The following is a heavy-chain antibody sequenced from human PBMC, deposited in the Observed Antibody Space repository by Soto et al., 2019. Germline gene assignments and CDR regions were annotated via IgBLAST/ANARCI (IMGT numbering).Heavy chain of an antibody. CDR1: GYTFTSYN. D-gene: IGHD3-10*02. Sequence: ASVNVYCKASGYTFTSYNINWVRQATGQGLEWMGWMNPNSGNTGYAEKFQGRVTMTRNSSISTAYMELSGLRSEDTAVYYCARLACSGSAFYYDYRDVRARRTTDIV. CDR3: ARLACSGSAFYYDYRDV. V-gene: IGHV1-8*01. J-gene: IGHJ6*03. CDR2: MNPNSGNT.